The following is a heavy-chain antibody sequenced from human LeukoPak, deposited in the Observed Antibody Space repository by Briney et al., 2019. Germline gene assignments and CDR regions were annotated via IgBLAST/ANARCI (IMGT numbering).Heavy chain of an antibody. V-gene: IGHV1-24*01. CDR2: FDPEDGET. J-gene: IGHJ4*02. D-gene: IGHD6-13*01. CDR3: ATVAAAGSHLFDY. Sequence: GASAKVSCKVSGYTLTELSMHWVRQAPGKGLEWMGGFDPEDGETIYAQKFQGRVTMTEDTSTDTAYMELSSLRSEDTAVYYCATVAAAGSHLFDYWGQGTLVTVSS. CDR1: GYTLTELS.